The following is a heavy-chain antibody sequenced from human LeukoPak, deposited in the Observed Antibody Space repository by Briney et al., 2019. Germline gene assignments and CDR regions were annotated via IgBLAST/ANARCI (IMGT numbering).Heavy chain of an antibody. J-gene: IGHJ4*02. V-gene: IGHV3-49*03. CDR2: IRSKTYGGTT. CDR1: GFTFGDYV. D-gene: IGHD6-19*01. CDR3: TRERGGSSGWYGGYYFDY. Sequence: GGSLRLSCKASGFTFGDYVMSWFRQAPGKGLEWVGFIRSKTYGGTTEYAASVKGRFTISRDDSKSIAYLQMNSLKTEDTAVYYCTRERGGSSGWYGGYYFDYWGQGTLVAVSS.